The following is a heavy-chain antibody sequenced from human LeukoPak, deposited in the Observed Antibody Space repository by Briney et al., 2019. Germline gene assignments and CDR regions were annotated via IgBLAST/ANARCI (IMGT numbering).Heavy chain of an antibody. CDR3: ASAPTRITMVRGVIPAYYYGMDV. CDR1: GGTFSSYA. J-gene: IGHJ6*02. CDR2: IIPILGIA. V-gene: IGHV1-69*04. D-gene: IGHD3-10*01. Sequence: SVKVSCKASGGTFSSYAISWVRQAPGQGLEWMGRIIPILGIAIYAQKFQGRVTITADKSTSTAYMELSSLRSEDTAVYYCASAPTRITMVRGVIPAYYYGMDVWGQGTTVTVSS.